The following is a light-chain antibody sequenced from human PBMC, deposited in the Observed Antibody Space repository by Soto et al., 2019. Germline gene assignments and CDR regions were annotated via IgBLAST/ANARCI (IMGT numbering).Light chain of an antibody. V-gene: IGKV3-20*01. Sequence: EIELTQSPGTLSLTPGERATLSCRASQSVSSSYLAWYQQKPGQAPRLLIYDASSRATGIPDRFSGSGSGTEFTLTISSLQSEDFAVYYCQQYSNWPPYTLGQGTKVDIK. J-gene: IGKJ2*01. CDR3: QQYSNWPPYT. CDR2: DAS. CDR1: QSVSSSY.